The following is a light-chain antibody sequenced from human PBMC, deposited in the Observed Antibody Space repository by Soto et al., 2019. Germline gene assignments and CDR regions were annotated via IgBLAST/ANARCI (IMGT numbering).Light chain of an antibody. CDR3: QQRSDWSRT. J-gene: IGKJ2*01. CDR2: GAL. CDR1: QSVRRY. V-gene: IGKV3-11*01. Sequence: EIVLTQSPATLSLSPGERATLSCRASQSVRRYLAWYQQTPGQPPRLLIYGALIRAPGIPPRFSGRGSGTDFTLTISSLESEDFAVYYCQQRSDWSRTFGQGTKLEIK.